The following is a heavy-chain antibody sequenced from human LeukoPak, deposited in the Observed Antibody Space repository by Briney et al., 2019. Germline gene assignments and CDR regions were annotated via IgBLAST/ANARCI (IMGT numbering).Heavy chain of an antibody. V-gene: IGHV3-33*01. CDR3: ARRSGDRAFDI. CDR2: IWYDGSNK. D-gene: IGHD3-10*01. Sequence: PGGSLRLSCAASGFTFSSYGMHWVRQAPGKGLEWVAVIWYDGSNKYYADSVKGRFTISRDNAKNSLYLQMNSLRLEDMALYYCARRSGDRAFDIWGQGTMVTVSS. CDR1: GFTFSSYG. J-gene: IGHJ3*02.